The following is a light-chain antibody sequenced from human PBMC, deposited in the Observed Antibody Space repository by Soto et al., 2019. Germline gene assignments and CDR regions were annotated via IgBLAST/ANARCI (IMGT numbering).Light chain of an antibody. CDR1: QSVLYSSNNNNY. Sequence: DIVMTQSPDSLAVSLGERATINCKSSQSVLYSSNNNNYLAWYQQKPGQPPRLLIYWASTRESGVPDRFSGSGSGTDFTLTISSLQAEDVAVYSCQQYYSTPPTFGQGPKLEIK. J-gene: IGKJ2*01. CDR2: WAS. CDR3: QQYYSTPPT. V-gene: IGKV4-1*01.